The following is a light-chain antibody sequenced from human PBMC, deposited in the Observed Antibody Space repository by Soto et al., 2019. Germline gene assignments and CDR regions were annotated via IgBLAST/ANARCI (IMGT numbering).Light chain of an antibody. CDR2: GAS. Sequence: EVGVSQSPGAVSLSPGERATLSCRASQSVSSSFLAWYQQRVGQAPRLLIYGASSRATGIPDRFSGSGSGTDFTLTISRLEPEDFAVYYCQQYGSSPRTFGQGTLLEIK. J-gene: IGKJ5*01. V-gene: IGKV3-20*01. CDR1: QSVSSSF. CDR3: QQYGSSPRT.